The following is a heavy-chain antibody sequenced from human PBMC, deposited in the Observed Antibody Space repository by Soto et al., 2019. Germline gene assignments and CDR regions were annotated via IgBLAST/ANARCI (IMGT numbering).Heavy chain of an antibody. CDR3: ASGEVRGGGDV. J-gene: IGHJ6*02. CDR1: GGTFSTSA. CDR2: IIPIFGTA. Sequence: QVRLVQSGAEGKKPGSSVKASCKTSGGTFSTSAISWVRQAPGQGLGWMGGIIPIFGTANYAQKFQGRVSITADKSTSTAYMELSSLTSEDTAVYYCASGEVRGGGDVWGQGTTVTVSS. D-gene: IGHD3-10*01. V-gene: IGHV1-69*06.